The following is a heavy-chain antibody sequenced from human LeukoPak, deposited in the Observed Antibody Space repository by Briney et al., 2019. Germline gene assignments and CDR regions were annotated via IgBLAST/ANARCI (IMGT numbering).Heavy chain of an antibody. CDR2: ISYDGSSK. Sequence: GGSLRLSCAASGFTFSSYAMHWVRQAPGKGLEWVAVISYDGSSKYYADSVKGRFTISRDNSKNTLYLQMNSLRAEDTAVYYCARRGGPHGAFDIWGQGTMVTVSS. CDR3: ARRGGPHGAFDI. CDR1: GFTFSSYA. J-gene: IGHJ3*02. V-gene: IGHV3-30-3*01. D-gene: IGHD3-16*01.